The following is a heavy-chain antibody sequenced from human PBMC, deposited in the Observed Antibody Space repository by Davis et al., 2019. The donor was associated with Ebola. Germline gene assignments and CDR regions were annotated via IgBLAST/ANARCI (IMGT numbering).Heavy chain of an antibody. V-gene: IGHV1-69*13. J-gene: IGHJ6*02. CDR3: AAYCASTTCPLSNVRHHYYAMDV. CDR1: GGTFSNYA. D-gene: IGHD2-2*01. Sequence: SVKVSCKTSGGTFSNYALNWVRQAPGQGLEWMGGIIPIFHTTNYAQNFQGTVTITADESTSTAYMELSSLRSVDTAVYFFAAYCASTTCPLSNVRHHYYAMDVWGQGTAVTVSS. CDR2: IIPIFHTT.